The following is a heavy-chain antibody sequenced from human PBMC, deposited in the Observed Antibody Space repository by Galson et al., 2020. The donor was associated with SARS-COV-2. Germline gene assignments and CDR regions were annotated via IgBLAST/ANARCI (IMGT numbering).Heavy chain of an antibody. V-gene: IGHV3-66*01. Sequence: GESLKISCAASGFAVSSTYMSWIRQAPGKGLFWVSVIYSDGRTDYADSVKGRFTISRDNSKTTLYLQMNSLTVEDTAIDYCARDWLGQFDYWGQGTRVTVSS. CDR3: ARDWLGQFDY. J-gene: IGHJ4*02. D-gene: IGHD6-19*01. CDR2: IYSDGRT. CDR1: GFAVSSTY.